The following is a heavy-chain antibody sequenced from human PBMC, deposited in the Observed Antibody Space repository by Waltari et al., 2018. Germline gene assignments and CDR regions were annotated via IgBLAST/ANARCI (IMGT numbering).Heavy chain of an antibody. V-gene: IGHV3-48*01. Sequence: EVQLVESGGGLVQPGGSLRLSCAASGFTFSTYNFNWVRQAPGRGLQWVSFISSRVDITYYTDSVKGRFTISRDIAKNSLYLQMNSLRVEDTAVYYCAREGSGFDPWGQGTLVTVSS. CDR1: GFTFSTYN. CDR3: AREGSGFDP. J-gene: IGHJ5*02. CDR2: ISSRVDIT.